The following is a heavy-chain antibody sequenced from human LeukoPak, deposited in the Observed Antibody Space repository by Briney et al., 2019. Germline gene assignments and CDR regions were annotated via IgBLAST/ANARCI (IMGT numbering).Heavy chain of an antibody. D-gene: IGHD4-17*01. CDR2: ISQDAGAT. V-gene: IGHV3-7*01. J-gene: IGHJ4*02. Sequence: GGSLRLSCATSGFTFSNYWMSWVRQVPGKGLEWVASISQDAGATTYLDSVKGRFTISRDNAKNSLYLQMNSLRAEDTAVYYCARAYGYFDYWGQGTLVTVSS. CDR1: GFTFSNYW. CDR3: ARAYGYFDY.